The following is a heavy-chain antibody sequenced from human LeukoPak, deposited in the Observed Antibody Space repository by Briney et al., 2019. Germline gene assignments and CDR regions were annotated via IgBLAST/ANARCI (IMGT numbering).Heavy chain of an antibody. CDR1: GFTVSSNY. D-gene: IGHD2-21*02. CDR3: ARGVGDTSFDY. CDR2: IYNGGST. Sequence: GGSLRLSCAASGFTVSSNYMSWVRQAPGKGLEWLSVIYNGGSTYYADSVKGRFTISRDNSKNTLYLQMNSLRAEDTAVYYCARGVGDTSFDYWGQGTLVTVSS. J-gene: IGHJ4*02. V-gene: IGHV3-53*01.